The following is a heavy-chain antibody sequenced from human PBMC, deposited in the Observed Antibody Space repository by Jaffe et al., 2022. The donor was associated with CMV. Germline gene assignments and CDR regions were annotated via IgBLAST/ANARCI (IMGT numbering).Heavy chain of an antibody. V-gene: IGHV1-69*01. CDR3: ARERITYYYDSSGYYYDY. CDR2: IIPIFGTA. Sequence: QVQLVQSGAEVKKPGSSVKVSCKASGGTFSSYAISWVRQAPGQGLEWMGGIIPIFGTANYAQKFQGRVTITADESTSTAYMELSSLRSEDTAVYYCARERITYYYDSSGYYYDYWGQGTLVTVSS. D-gene: IGHD3-22*01. CDR1: GGTFSSYA. J-gene: IGHJ4*02.